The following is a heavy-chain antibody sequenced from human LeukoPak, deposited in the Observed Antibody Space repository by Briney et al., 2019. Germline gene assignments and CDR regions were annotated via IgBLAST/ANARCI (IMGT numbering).Heavy chain of an antibody. CDR1: GFTFSRCA. D-gene: IGHD3-10*01. CDR3: AKRMIRGVNHDAFDL. J-gene: IGHJ3*01. V-gene: IGHV3-23*01. CDR2: GSGSGGST. Sequence: PGGSLRLSCAASGFTFSRCAMSWVRQAPGKGLEWVSAGSGSGGSTYYADSGKGLFTISRDNSKNTLYLQMNSLRAEDTAVYYCAKRMIRGVNHDAFDLWGQGTMVTVSS.